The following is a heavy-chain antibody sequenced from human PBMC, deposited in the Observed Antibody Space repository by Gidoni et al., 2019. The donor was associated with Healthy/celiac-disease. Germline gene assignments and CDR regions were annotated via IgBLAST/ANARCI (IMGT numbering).Heavy chain of an antibody. Sequence: EVQLVESGGGLVKPGGSLRLSCAAYGFTFSNAWMSWVRQAPGKGLEWVGRIKSKTDGGTTDYAAPVKGRFTISRDDSKNTLYLQMNSLKTEDTAVYYCTTDQSYYYDSSGYYSWDYWGQGTLVTVSS. CDR1: GFTFSNAW. D-gene: IGHD3-22*01. CDR2: IKSKTDGGTT. J-gene: IGHJ4*02. V-gene: IGHV3-15*01. CDR3: TTDQSYYYDSSGYYSWDY.